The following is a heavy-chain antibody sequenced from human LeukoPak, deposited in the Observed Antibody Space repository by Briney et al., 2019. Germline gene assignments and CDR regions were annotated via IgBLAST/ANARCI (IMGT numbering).Heavy chain of an antibody. D-gene: IGHD1-26*01. CDR2: INHSGSI. V-gene: IGHV4-34*01. J-gene: IGHJ4*02. Sequence: PSETLSLTCAVYGGSFSGYYWSWIRQPPGKGPEWIGEINHSGSINYNPSLKSRVTISVDTSKNQFSLKLSSVTAADTAVYYCASPYSGRYFDYWGQGTLVTVSS. CDR1: GGSFSGYY. CDR3: ASPYSGRYFDY.